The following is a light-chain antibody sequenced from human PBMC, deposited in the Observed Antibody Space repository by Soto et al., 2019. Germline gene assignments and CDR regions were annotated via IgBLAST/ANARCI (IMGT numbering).Light chain of an antibody. CDR1: NSDVGGYSY. CDR3: SSYTSSSTLV. V-gene: IGLV2-14*03. CDR2: DVS. J-gene: IGLJ1*01. Sequence: QSVLTQPASVSGSPGQSITISCTGTNSDVGGYSYVSWYQHHPGKAPKLMIYDVSNRPSGVSNRLSGSKSGNTASLTISGLQAEDEADYYCSSYTSSSTLVFGTGTKVTV.